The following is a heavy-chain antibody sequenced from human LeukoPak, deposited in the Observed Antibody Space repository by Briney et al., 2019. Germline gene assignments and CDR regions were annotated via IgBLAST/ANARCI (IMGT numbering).Heavy chain of an antibody. V-gene: IGHV4-4*09. CDR1: GGSISGYY. Sequence: PSETLSLTCSVSGGSISGYYWSWIRQPPGQTLEWIGYIYSSGSTNYNPSLQSRVTMSVDTSMNQFSLRLSSVTAADTAVYYRARFTYTTRPSDVWGKGTTVTVSS. D-gene: IGHD3-16*01. CDR2: IYSSGST. CDR3: ARFTYTTRPSDV. J-gene: IGHJ6*04.